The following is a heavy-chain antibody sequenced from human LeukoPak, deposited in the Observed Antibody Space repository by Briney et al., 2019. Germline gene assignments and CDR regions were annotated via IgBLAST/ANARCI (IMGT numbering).Heavy chain of an antibody. CDR2: ISGSGGST. D-gene: IGHD6-19*01. CDR3: AKGYVGSGRYEYYFDY. CDR1: GFTFSSYA. V-gene: IGHV3-23*01. Sequence: GGSLRLSCAASGFTFSSYAMSWVRQAPGKGLEWVSAISGSGGSTYYADSVKGRFTISRDNSKNTLYLQMNSLRAEDTAVYYCAKGYVGSGRYEYYFDYWGQGTLVTVSS. J-gene: IGHJ4*02.